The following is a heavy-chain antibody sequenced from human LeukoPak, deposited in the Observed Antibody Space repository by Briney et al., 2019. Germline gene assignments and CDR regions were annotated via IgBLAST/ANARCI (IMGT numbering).Heavy chain of an antibody. CDR2: IYHSGTT. CDR1: RYSISNAYY. V-gene: IGHV4-38-2*02. J-gene: IGHJ3*02. D-gene: IGHD1-7*01. Sequence: SETLSLTCTVSRYSISNAYYWGWIRQPPGKGLEWIGSIYHSGTTYYNPSLKSRVTISVDTSKNQFSLKLSSVTAADTAVYYCARLTGATAENDAFDIWGQGTMVTVSS. CDR3: ARLTGATAENDAFDI.